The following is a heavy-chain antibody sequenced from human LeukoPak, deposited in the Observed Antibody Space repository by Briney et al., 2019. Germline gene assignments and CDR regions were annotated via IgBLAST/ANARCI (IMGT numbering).Heavy chain of an antibody. V-gene: IGHV3-21*01. Sequence: GGSLRLSCAASGFTFSSYSMNWVRQAPGKGLEWVSSISSSSSYIYYADSVKGRFTISRDNAKNSLYLQMNSLRAEDTAVYYCARDVRRDSSSVIQHWGQGTLVTVSS. D-gene: IGHD3-22*01. CDR3: ARDVRRDSSSVIQH. CDR1: GFTFSSYS. CDR2: ISSSSSYI. J-gene: IGHJ1*01.